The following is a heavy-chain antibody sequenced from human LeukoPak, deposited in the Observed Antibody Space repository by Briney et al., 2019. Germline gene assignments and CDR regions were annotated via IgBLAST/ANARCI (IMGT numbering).Heavy chain of an antibody. V-gene: IGHV3-23*03. J-gene: IGHJ6*03. CDR3: ASTTRGGTYYYYMDV. D-gene: IGHD1-1*01. CDR1: GFTFSSYA. Sequence: GGSLRLSCAASGFTFSSYAMTWVRQAPGKGLEWVSVIYSGGSTYYADSVKGRFTVSRDNSKNTLYLQMNSLRAEDTAVYYCASTTRGGTYYYYMDVWGKGTTVTISS. CDR2: IYSGGST.